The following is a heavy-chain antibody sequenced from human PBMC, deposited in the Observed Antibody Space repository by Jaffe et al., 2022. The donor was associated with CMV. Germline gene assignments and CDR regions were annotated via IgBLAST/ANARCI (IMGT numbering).Heavy chain of an antibody. J-gene: IGHJ6*02. D-gene: IGHD3-3*01. CDR3: ARVGFITIFGVVISHYYYYYGMDV. V-gene: IGHV1-8*01. CDR1: GYTFTSYD. Sequence: QVQLVQSGAEVKKPGASVKVSCKASGYTFTSYDINWVRQATGQGLEWMGWMNPNSGNTGYAQKFQGRVTMTRNTSISTAYMELSSLRSEDTAVYYCARVGFITIFGVVISHYYYYYGMDVWGQGTTVTVSS. CDR2: MNPNSGNT.